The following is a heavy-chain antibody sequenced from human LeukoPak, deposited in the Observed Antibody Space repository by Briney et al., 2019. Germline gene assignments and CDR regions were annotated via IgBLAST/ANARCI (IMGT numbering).Heavy chain of an antibody. Sequence: GESLRLSCAASGFTFTSYSMNWVRQAPGKGLEWISFISSSSDTIDYADSVKGRFTISRDNVKNSLFLEMNSLRDDDTAVYYCARDVDYYDTTGYYSGYFDYWGQGTLVTVSS. CDR1: GFTFTSYS. J-gene: IGHJ4*02. V-gene: IGHV3-48*02. CDR3: ARDVDYYDTTGYYSGYFDY. D-gene: IGHD3-22*01. CDR2: ISSSSDTI.